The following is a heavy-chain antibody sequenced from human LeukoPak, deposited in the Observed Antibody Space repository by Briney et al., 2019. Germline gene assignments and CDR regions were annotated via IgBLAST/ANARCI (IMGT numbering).Heavy chain of an antibody. CDR2: ISSSSSTI. CDR3: ARRGQLGIDY. Sequence: GSLRLSCAASGFTFSSYSMNWVRQAPGKGLEWVSYISSSSSTIYYADSVKGRFTISRDNAKNSLYLQMSSLRAEDTAVYYCARRGQLGIDYWGQGTLVTVSS. V-gene: IGHV3-48*01. CDR1: GFTFSSYS. D-gene: IGHD7-27*01. J-gene: IGHJ4*02.